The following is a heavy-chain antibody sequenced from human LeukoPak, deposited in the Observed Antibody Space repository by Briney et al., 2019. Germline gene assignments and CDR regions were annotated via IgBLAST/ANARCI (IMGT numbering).Heavy chain of an antibody. Sequence: GGSLRLSCAASGFTFSSYGMSWVRQAPGKGLEWVSAISGSGGSTYYADSVKGLFTISRDNSKNTLYLQMNSLRAEDTAVYYCARGIAAAGDTEFDYWGQGTLVTVSS. J-gene: IGHJ4*02. CDR3: ARGIAAAGDTEFDY. D-gene: IGHD6-13*01. V-gene: IGHV3-23*01. CDR2: ISGSGGST. CDR1: GFTFSSYG.